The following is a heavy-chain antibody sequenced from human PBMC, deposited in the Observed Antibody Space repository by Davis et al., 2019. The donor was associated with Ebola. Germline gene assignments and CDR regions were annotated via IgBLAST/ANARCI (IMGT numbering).Heavy chain of an antibody. CDR3: AREQRLSLRVPVGATIGMDV. CDR2: ISYDGSNK. CDR1: GFTSSSYG. J-gene: IGHJ6*02. V-gene: IGHV3-30*03. D-gene: IGHD1-26*01. Sequence: GESLKISCAASGFTSSSYGMHWVRQAPGKGLEWVAVISYDGSNKYYADSVKGRFTISRDNAKNSLYVQMNSLRVQDTAVYYCAREQRLSLRVPVGATIGMDVWGQGTTVTVSS.